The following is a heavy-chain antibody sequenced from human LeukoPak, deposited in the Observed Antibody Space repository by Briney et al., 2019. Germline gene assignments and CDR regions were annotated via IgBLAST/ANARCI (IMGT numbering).Heavy chain of an antibody. D-gene: IGHD6-19*01. V-gene: IGHV6-1*01. J-gene: IGHJ4*02. CDR1: GDSVSSNNGA. Sequence: SQTLSLTCAISGDSVSSNNGAWNWIRQSPSRGLEWLGRTYYRSKWYNDYAVPMKGRISINPDTSKNLFSLQVNSVTPEDTAIYYCARDLGTSGWYTFDYWGQGTLVTVSS. CDR2: TYYRSKWYN. CDR3: ARDLGTSGWYTFDY.